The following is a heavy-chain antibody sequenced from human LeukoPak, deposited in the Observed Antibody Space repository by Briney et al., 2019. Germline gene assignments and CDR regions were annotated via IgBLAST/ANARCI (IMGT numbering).Heavy chain of an antibody. CDR3: ARDHCSDNDCYEDYYYGMDV. J-gene: IGHJ6*02. D-gene: IGHD2-21*02. Sequence: ASVNVSCKASAYTFTGYYMHWVRQAHGQGLGWMGWINPNSGGTNSAQKFQGRVTMTRDTSISTAYMELSRLRSDDTAVYYCARDHCSDNDCYEDYYYGMDVWGQGTTVTVSS. CDR1: AYTFTGYY. V-gene: IGHV1-2*02. CDR2: INPNSGGT.